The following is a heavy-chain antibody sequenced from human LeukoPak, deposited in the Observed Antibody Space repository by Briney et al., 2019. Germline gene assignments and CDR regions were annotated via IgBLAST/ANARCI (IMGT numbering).Heavy chain of an antibody. CDR3: AKTAGAGPFDY. Sequence: GRSLRLSCAASGFTFDDYAMHWVRQAPGKGLEWVSGISWNSGSIGYADSVKGRFTISRDNAKNSLYLQMNSLRAEDTAVYYCAKTAGAGPFDYWGQGTLVTVSS. D-gene: IGHD6-19*01. CDR1: GFTFDDYA. V-gene: IGHV3-9*01. J-gene: IGHJ4*02. CDR2: ISWNSGSI.